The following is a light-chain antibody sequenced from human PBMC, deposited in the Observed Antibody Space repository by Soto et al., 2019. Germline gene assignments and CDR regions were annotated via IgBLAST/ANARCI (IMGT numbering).Light chain of an antibody. V-gene: IGKV1-13*02. Sequence: GDRVTITCRASQGISSALAWYQHKPGRAPRLLIYDASSLQSGVPSRFSGSGSGTDFTLTISSLQPEDFATYYCQQFQSYALTFGGGTKLEIK. J-gene: IGKJ4*01. CDR1: QGISSA. CDR3: QQFQSYALT. CDR2: DAS.